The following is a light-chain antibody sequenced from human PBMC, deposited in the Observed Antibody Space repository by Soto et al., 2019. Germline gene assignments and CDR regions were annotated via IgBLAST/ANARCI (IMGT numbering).Light chain of an antibody. Sequence: DIQMTQSPSTLSVSVGDRVTITCRASQSISSWLAWYQQKPGKAPMLLIYKASSLESEVPSRFSGSGSGTEFTLTISSLQPDDFATYYCQQYNSYSPYTFGQGTKLEIK. CDR2: KAS. J-gene: IGKJ2*01. CDR3: QQYNSYSPYT. CDR1: QSISSW. V-gene: IGKV1-5*03.